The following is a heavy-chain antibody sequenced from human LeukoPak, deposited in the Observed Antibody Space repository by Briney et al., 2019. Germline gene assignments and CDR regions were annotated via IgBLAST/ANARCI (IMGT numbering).Heavy chain of an antibody. V-gene: IGHV4-38-2*02. J-gene: IGHJ4*02. CDR3: ATLVSTRYYFDY. CDR1: DYSISSGYGYY. D-gene: IGHD5/OR15-5a*01. CDR2: IYHSGIT. Sequence: SETLSLTCTVSDYSISSGYGYYWGWIRQPPGKGLEWIGNIYHSGITYYNHFNSSLKSRVTMSIDTSKNQFSLRLTSVTAADTAVYFCATLVSTRYYFDYWGQGTLVTVSS.